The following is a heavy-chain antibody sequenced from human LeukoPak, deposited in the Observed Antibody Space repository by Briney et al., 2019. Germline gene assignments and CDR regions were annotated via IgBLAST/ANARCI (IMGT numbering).Heavy chain of an antibody. CDR2: IRHDGSNK. D-gene: IGHD3-22*01. Sequence: GGSLRLSCAASGFTFSSYGMHWVRQAPGKGLEWVAFIRHDGSNKYYADSVKGRFTISRDNSKNTLYLQMNSLRAEDTAVYYCATRRVVVRDYWGQGTLVTVSS. CDR1: GFTFSSYG. J-gene: IGHJ4*02. V-gene: IGHV3-30*02. CDR3: ATRRVVVRDY.